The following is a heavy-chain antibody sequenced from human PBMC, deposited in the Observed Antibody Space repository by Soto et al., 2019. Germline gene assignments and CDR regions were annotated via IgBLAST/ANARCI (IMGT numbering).Heavy chain of an antibody. CDR1: GGSISSSSYY. J-gene: IGHJ5*02. CDR2: IYYSGST. Sequence: SETLSLTCTVSGGSISSSSYYWGWIRQPPGKGLEWIGSIYYSGSTYYNPSLKSRVTISVDTSKNQFSLKLSSVTAADTAVYYCAGRSGWYVSDGNWFDPWGQGTLVTVSS. CDR3: AGRSGWYVSDGNWFDP. V-gene: IGHV4-39*01. D-gene: IGHD6-19*01.